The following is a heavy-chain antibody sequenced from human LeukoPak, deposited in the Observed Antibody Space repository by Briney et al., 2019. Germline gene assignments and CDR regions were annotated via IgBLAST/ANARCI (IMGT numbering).Heavy chain of an antibody. CDR2: IGRGGST. D-gene: IGHD3/OR15-3a*01. J-gene: IGHJ4*02. V-gene: IGHV4-4*02. CDR3: ARVLRTGHRRRFDY. CDR1: GGTISSNAR. Sequence: SETLTLSCAASGGTISSNARRCFGRHPAEGVLEGSGVIGRGGSTYYTPSLKSRVTISIDKSKNQFSLKVNCVTAADTAVYYCARVLRTGHRRRFDYWGQGTLVTVSS.